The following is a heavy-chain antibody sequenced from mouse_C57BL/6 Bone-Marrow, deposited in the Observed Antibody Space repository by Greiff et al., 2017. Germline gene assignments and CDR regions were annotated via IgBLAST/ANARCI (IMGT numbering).Heavy chain of an antibody. CDR3: ARQYDGYYAWFAY. CDR2: ISSGGSYT. V-gene: IGHV5-6*01. CDR1: GFTFSSYG. J-gene: IGHJ3*01. Sequence: EVQLVESGGDLVKPGGSLKLSCAASGFTFSSYGMSWVRQTPDKSLEWVATISSGGSYTYYPDSVKGRFTISRDNAKNTLYLQMSSLKSEDTAMYYCARQYDGYYAWFAYWGQGTLVTVSA. D-gene: IGHD2-3*01.